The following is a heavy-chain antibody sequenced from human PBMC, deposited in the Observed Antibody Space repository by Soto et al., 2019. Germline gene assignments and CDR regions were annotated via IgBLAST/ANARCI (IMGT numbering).Heavy chain of an antibody. CDR1: GGSISSGGYY. D-gene: IGHD1-26*01. CDR3: AIYSGSYSWFDY. CDR2: IYYSGST. V-gene: IGHV4-31*03. J-gene: IGHJ4*02. Sequence: QVQLQESGPGLVKPSQTLSLTCTVSGGSISSGGYYWSWIRQHPGKGLEWIGYIYYSGSTYYNPSLTIRVTISVDTSKNQFSLKLSSVTAADTAVYYCAIYSGSYSWFDYWGQGTLVTVSS.